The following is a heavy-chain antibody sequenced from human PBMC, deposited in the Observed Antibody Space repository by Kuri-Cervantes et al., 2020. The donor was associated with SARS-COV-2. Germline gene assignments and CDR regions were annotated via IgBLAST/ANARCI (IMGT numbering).Heavy chain of an antibody. Sequence: GSLRLSCTVSGDSISSYYWSWIRQPPGKGLEWIGYIYYSGSTKYNTSLKSRFIISLNTSKNQFSLRLSSVTAADTAVYYCARGGGYDYPHYWGQGTLVTVSS. D-gene: IGHD3-16*01. J-gene: IGHJ4*02. CDR2: IYYSGST. CDR1: GDSISSYY. V-gene: IGHV4-59*01. CDR3: ARGGGYDYPHY.